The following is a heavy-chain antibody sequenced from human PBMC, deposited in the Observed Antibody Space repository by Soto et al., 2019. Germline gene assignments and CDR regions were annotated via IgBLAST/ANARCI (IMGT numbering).Heavy chain of an antibody. V-gene: IGHV3-23*01. J-gene: IGHJ4*02. CDR2: VTGSGGTT. CDR3: VKDRRGQVVDYEPATPY. Sequence: EVQVLESGGGLVQPGGSLRLTCAASGFTFSAYAMGWVRQAPGKGLEWVSTVTGSGGTTYYADSVKGRFTVSRDNSKNTLYLQMNSLRAEDTAVYYCVKDRRGQVVDYEPATPYWGQGSLVTVSS. CDR1: GFTFSAYA. D-gene: IGHD4-17*01.